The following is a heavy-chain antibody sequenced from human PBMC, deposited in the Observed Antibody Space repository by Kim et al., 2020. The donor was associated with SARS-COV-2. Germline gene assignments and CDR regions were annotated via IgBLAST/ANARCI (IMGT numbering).Heavy chain of an antibody. J-gene: IGHJ4*02. D-gene: IGHD1-26*01. V-gene: IGHV3-7*03. CDR1: GFTFSGYW. Sequence: GGSLRLSCAVSGFTFSGYWMSWVRQAPGKGLEWVASIKEDGSEAYYADSVKGRFTISRDNAASSLFVEMNSLRVDDTAMYFCASSGKWELTIDYWGQG. CDR2: IKEDGSEA. CDR3: ASSGKWELTIDY.